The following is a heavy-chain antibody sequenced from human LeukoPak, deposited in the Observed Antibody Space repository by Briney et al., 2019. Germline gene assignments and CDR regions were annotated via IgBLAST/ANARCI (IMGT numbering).Heavy chain of an antibody. J-gene: IGHJ6*02. CDR3: ARGDCSGGSCYRDYYYYGMDV. Sequence: SETLSLTCTVSGGSISSGGYYWGWIRQPPGKGLEWIGSIYYSGSTYYNPSLKSRVTISVDTSKNQFSLKLSSVTAADTAVYYCARGDCSGGSCYRDYYYYGMDVWGQGTTVTVSS. CDR1: GGSISSGGYY. CDR2: IYYSGST. V-gene: IGHV4-39*01. D-gene: IGHD2-15*01.